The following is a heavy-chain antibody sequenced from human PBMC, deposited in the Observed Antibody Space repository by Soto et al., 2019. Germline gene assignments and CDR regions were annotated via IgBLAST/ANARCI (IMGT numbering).Heavy chain of an antibody. CDR3: AREAYCGGDCYDNY. CDR1: GGTFSSYT. Sequence: SVKVSSKASGGTFSSYTISGVRQAPGQGLEWMGRIIPILGIANYAQKFQGRVTITADKSTSTAYMELSSLRSEDTAVYYCAREAYCGGDCYDNYWGQGTLVTVS. D-gene: IGHD2-21*02. J-gene: IGHJ4*02. CDR2: IIPILGIA. V-gene: IGHV1-69*04.